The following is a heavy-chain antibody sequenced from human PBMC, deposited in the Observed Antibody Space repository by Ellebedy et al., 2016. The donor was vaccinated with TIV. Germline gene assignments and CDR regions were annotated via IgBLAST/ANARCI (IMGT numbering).Heavy chain of an antibody. CDR1: GYTFTSYG. CDR2: ITAYNDDT. CDR3: AREVGVAVTAPPDH. V-gene: IGHV1-18*01. D-gene: IGHD2-21*02. J-gene: IGHJ4*02. Sequence: AASVKVSCKASGYTFTSYGISWARQAPGQGLEWMGWITAYNDDTSHAQKLQGRVTMTTDISTSTAYMELSSLTTDDTAVYYCAREVGVAVTAPPDHWGQGTLVTVSS.